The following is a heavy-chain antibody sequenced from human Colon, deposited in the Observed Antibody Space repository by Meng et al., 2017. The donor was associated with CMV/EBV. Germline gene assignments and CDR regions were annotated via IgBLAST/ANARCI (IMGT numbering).Heavy chain of an antibody. CDR3: ARDWPQREGMDV. V-gene: IGHV3-74*01. CDR1: GFTFSSYW. D-gene: IGHD6-25*01. CDR2: INSDGSST. Sequence: GGSLRLSCAASGFTFSSYWMHWVRQAPGKGLVWVSRINSDGSSTSYADSVKGRFTISRDNAQNSLYLQMNSLSAEDTAVYYCARDWPQREGMDVWGQGTTVTVSS. J-gene: IGHJ6*02.